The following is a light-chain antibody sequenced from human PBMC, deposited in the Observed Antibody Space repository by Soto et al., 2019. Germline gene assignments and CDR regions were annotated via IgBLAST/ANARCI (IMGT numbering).Light chain of an antibody. Sequence: DIQMTQSPSTLSASVGDRLSITCRASQSSTNWLAWYQQKPGKAPKLLIYKASSLQSEASSRFSGSASGPEFTLTISRLKPDDFAAYYCQQYHRYPFTFCTGTTVDIK. V-gene: IGKV1-5*03. CDR1: QSSTNW. CDR3: QQYHRYPFT. CDR2: KAS. J-gene: IGKJ3*01.